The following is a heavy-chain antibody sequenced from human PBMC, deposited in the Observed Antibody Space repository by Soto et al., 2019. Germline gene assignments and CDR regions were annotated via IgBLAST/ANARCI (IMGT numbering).Heavy chain of an antibody. D-gene: IGHD1-20*01. Sequence: QVQLVQSGAEVKKPGASVKVSCKASGYTFTNYDINWVRQATGHGLEWMGWMSPRRGNTAYAQKFQGRVAMTRNTSISTAYLELSSLTSEDTAVYYCASGAYNWNDYAYWGQGTLVSVSS. CDR3: ASGAYNWNDYAY. CDR1: GYTFTNYD. V-gene: IGHV1-8*01. J-gene: IGHJ4*02. CDR2: MSPRRGNT.